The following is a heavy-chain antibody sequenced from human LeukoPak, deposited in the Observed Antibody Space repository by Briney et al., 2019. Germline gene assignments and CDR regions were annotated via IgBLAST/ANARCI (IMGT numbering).Heavy chain of an antibody. CDR1: GYTFTSYA. V-gene: IGHV1-3*01. D-gene: IGHD3-3*01. Sequence: ASVKVSCKASGYTFTSYAMHWVRQAPGQRLEWMGWINAGNGNTKYSQNFQGRVTMTRDTSISTAYMELSSLISEDTAVYYCARGLPQAVFGMLIKDWGQGTLVTVSS. J-gene: IGHJ4*02. CDR3: ARGLPQAVFGMLIKD. CDR2: INAGNGNT.